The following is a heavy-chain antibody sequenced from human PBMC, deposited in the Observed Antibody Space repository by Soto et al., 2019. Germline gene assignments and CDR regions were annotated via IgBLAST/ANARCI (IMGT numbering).Heavy chain of an antibody. Sequence: GGSLRLSCAASGFTFSSYSMNWVRQAPGKGLEWVSYISSSSSTIYYADSVKGRFTISRDNAKNSLYLQMNSLRAEDTAVYYCARAIYCSGGSCYSRNIDYWGQGTLVTVSS. J-gene: IGHJ4*02. CDR2: ISSSSSTI. CDR1: GFTFSSYS. D-gene: IGHD2-15*01. V-gene: IGHV3-48*01. CDR3: ARAIYCSGGSCYSRNIDY.